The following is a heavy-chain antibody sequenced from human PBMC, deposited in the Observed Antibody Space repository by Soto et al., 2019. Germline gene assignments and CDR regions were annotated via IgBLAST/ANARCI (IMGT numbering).Heavy chain of an antibody. Sequence: GGSLRLSCAASGFTFSSYSMNWVRQAPGKGLEWVSSISSSSSYIYYADSVKGRFTISRDNAKSSLYLQMNSLRAEDTAVYYCAREALRGSKGILWFDTWGQGALVTVSS. J-gene: IGHJ5*02. CDR2: ISSSSSYI. CDR3: AREALRGSKGILWFDT. V-gene: IGHV3-21*01. D-gene: IGHD4-17*01. CDR1: GFTFSSYS.